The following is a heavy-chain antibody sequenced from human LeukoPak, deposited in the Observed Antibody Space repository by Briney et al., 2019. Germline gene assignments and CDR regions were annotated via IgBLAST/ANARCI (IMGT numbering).Heavy chain of an antibody. CDR1: GFTFSSYG. D-gene: IGHD5-12*01. Sequence: GGSLRLSCAASGFTFSSYGMHWVRQAPGKWLEWVAFIRYDGSNKYYAESVKGRFTISRDNSKNTLYLQMNSLRAEDTAVYYCAKKRGTSGGYGADYWGQVTLVNVSS. J-gene: IGHJ4*02. CDR3: AKKRGTSGGYGADY. V-gene: IGHV3-30*02. CDR2: IRYDGSNK.